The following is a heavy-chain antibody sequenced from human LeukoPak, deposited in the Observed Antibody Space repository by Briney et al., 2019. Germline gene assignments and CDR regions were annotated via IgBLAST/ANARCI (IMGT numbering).Heavy chain of an antibody. CDR2: IYHSGST. Sequence: PSETLSLTCAVSGGSISSGGYSWSWIRRPPGKGLEWIGYIYHSGSTYYNPSLKSRVTISVDRSKNQFSLKLSSVTAADTAVYYCARGLHYYDSSGYLPTDYGMDVWGQGTTVTVSS. D-gene: IGHD3-22*01. CDR3: ARGLHYYDSSGYLPTDYGMDV. CDR1: GGSISSGGYS. J-gene: IGHJ6*02. V-gene: IGHV4-30-2*01.